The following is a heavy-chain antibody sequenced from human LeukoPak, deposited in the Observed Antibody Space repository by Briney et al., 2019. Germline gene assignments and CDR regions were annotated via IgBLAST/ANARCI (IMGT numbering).Heavy chain of an antibody. V-gene: IGHV3-30*02. Sequence: GGSLRLSCAASGFTFSTYPMHWVRQAPGKGLEWLAFIRYDGSNKNYADSVKGRFTISRDNTKNSLYLQMNSLRAEDTAVYYCAKDGGSDPDSFDIWGQGTMVTVSS. CDR1: GFTFSTYP. J-gene: IGHJ3*02. CDR2: IRYDGSNK. D-gene: IGHD2-15*01. CDR3: AKDGGSDPDSFDI.